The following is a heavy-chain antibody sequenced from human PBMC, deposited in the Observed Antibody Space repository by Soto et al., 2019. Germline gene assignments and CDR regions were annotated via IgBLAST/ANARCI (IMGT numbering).Heavy chain of an antibody. Sequence: SQTLSLTCAISGDSVSSNSAAWNWMRQSPSRGLEWLGRTYYRSKWYNDYAVSVKSRITINPDTSKNQFSLQLNSVTPEDTAVYYCSGSSYYYFGMHVWGQGTTVTVS. D-gene: IGHD3-10*01. J-gene: IGHJ6*02. CDR3: SGSSYYYFGMHV. CDR2: TYYRSKWYN. CDR1: GDSVSSNSAA. V-gene: IGHV6-1*01.